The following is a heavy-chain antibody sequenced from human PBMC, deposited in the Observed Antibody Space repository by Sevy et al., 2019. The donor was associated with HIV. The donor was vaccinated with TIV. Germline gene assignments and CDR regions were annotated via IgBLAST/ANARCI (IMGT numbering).Heavy chain of an antibody. CDR3: AKDPVAAAGTGYFQH. CDR2: ISWDGGST. V-gene: IGHV3-43D*03. D-gene: IGHD6-13*01. CDR1: GFTFDDYA. J-gene: IGHJ1*01. Sequence: GGSLRLSCAASGFTFDDYAMHWVRQAPGKGLEWVSLISWDGGSTYYADSVKGRFTISRDNSKNSLYLQMNSLRAVDTALYYCAKDPVAAAGTGYFQHWGQGTLVTVSS.